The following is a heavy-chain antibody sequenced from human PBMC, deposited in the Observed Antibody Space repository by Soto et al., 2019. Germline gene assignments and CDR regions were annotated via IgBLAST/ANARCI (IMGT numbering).Heavy chain of an antibody. CDR2: IYYSGST. D-gene: IGHD2-2*01. J-gene: IGHJ5*02. CDR1: GGSISSGGYY. Sequence: PSETLSLTCTVSGGSISSGGYYWSWIRQHPGKGLEWIGYIYYSGSTYYNPSLKSRVTISVDTSKNQFSLKLSSVTAADTAVYYCASSCSSTSCYGNNWFDPWGQGTLVTVSS. CDR3: ASSCSSTSCYGNNWFDP. V-gene: IGHV4-31*03.